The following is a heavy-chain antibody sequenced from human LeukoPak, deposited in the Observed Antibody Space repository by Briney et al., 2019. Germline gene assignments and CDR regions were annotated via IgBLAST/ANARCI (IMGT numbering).Heavy chain of an antibody. J-gene: IGHJ5*02. CDR1: RVSMSSYF. Sequence: SETLSLTCTVSRVSMSSYFWTWIRQPAGKGLEWIGRIHPSGRANYNPSLKSRVTMSVDTSNNQYSLSLGSVTAADTAIYYCARDDFYNDGGRNWFDLWGQGALVTVSS. V-gene: IGHV4-4*07. CDR2: IHPSGRA. D-gene: IGHD3-3*01. CDR3: ARDDFYNDGGRNWFDL.